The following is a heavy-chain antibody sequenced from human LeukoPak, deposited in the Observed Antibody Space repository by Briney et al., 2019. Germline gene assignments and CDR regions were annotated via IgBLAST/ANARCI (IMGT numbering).Heavy chain of an antibody. CDR2: ISAYNGNT. D-gene: IGHD4-11*01. V-gene: IGHV1-18*01. J-gene: IGHJ6*03. CDR3: ARDSLRAALHYMDV. CDR1: GYTFTSYG. Sequence: ASVKVSCKASGYTFTSYGISWVRQAPGQGLEWMGWISAYNGNTNYAQKLQGRVTMTTDTSTSTAYMELRSLRSDDTAVYYCARDSLRAALHYMDVWGKGATVTVSS.